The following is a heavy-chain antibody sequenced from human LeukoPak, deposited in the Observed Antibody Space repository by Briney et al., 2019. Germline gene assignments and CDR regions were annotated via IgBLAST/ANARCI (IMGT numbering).Heavy chain of an antibody. Sequence: ASVTVSCKASGGTFSIYAISWVRQAPGQGLEWMGRIIPILGIANYAQKFQGRVTITADESTSTAYMELSSLRSEDTAVYYCARERYYYGSSGYYRTFDYWGQGTLVTVSS. CDR2: IIPILGIA. D-gene: IGHD3-22*01. J-gene: IGHJ4*02. CDR3: ARERYYYGSSGYYRTFDY. V-gene: IGHV1-69*04. CDR1: GGTFSIYA.